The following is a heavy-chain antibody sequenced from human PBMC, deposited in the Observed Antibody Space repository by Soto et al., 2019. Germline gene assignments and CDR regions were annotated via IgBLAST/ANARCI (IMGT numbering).Heavy chain of an antibody. V-gene: IGHV5-51*01. CDR3: ARQDDSSGYYSEAFDI. CDR2: IYPGDSDT. D-gene: IGHD3-22*01. J-gene: IGHJ3*02. CDR1: GYSFTSYW. Sequence: GESLKISCKGSGYSFTSYWIGWVRQMPGKGLEWMGIIYPGDSDTRYSPSFQGQVTISADKSISTAYLQWSSLKASDTAMYYCARQDDSSGYYSEAFDIWGQGTMVTVSS.